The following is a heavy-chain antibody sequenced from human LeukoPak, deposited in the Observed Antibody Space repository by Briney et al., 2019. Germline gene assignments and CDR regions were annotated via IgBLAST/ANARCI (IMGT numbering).Heavy chain of an antibody. V-gene: IGHV3-30*18. D-gene: IGHD6-13*01. J-gene: IGHJ4*02. CDR3: AKLAGGIAAAGTHDY. Sequence: GGSLRLSCAASGFTFSSYGMPWVRQAPGKGLEWVAVISYDGSNKYYADSVKGRFTISRDNSKNTLYLQMNSLRAEDTAVYYCAKLAGGIAAAGTHDYWGQGTLVTVSS. CDR1: GFTFSSYG. CDR2: ISYDGSNK.